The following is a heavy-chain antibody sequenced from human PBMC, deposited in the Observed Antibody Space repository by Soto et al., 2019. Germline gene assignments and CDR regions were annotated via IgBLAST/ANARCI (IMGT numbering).Heavy chain of an antibody. CDR3: ERVFHVGYYYLMDV. J-gene: IGHJ6*02. CDR2: IHHSGGT. V-gene: IGHV4-59*01. Sequence: SETLSLTGTVSGDAIRTLYYWTWIPQPRVHGLVWIGHIHHSGGTSYNPSLKSLVAISVDTSKKQFSLKLSSVSAADTAIYYCERVFHVGYYYLMDVWGQGTTVTVSS. CDR1: GDAIRTLYY. D-gene: IGHD6-13*01.